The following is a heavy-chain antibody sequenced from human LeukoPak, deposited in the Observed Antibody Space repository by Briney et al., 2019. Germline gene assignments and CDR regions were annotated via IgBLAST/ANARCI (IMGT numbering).Heavy chain of an antibody. CDR2: MYTGGST. CDR3: ARRISGASYAFDI. D-gene: IGHD3-10*01. V-gene: IGHV3-53*01. Sequence: GGSLRLSCAASGFLVSRNYMSWVRQAPGKGLEWVSVMYTGGSTYYADSVKGRFTISRDNSKKTLNLQMNSLRAEDTALYYCARRISGASYAFDIWGQGTMVTVSS. CDR1: GFLVSRNY. J-gene: IGHJ3*02.